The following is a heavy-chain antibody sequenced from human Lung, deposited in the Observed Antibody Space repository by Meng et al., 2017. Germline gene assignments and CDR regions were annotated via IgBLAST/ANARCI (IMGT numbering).Heavy chain of an antibody. CDR3: ARDDSGYADFDS. Sequence: QVQLQESGPGLVKPSGTLSLTCAVSGGSISSNNWWSWVRQTPGRGLEWIGEVYHSGSTNYNPSLKSRVIISVNNSKNQFSLKLTSVTAADTAVYYCARDDSGYADFDSWAREPWSPSPQ. CDR1: GGSISSNNW. D-gene: IGHD3-22*01. V-gene: IGHV4-4*02. J-gene: IGHJ4*02. CDR2: VYHSGST.